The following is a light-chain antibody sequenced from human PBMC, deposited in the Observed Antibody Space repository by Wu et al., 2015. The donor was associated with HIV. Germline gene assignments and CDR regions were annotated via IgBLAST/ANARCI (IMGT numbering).Light chain of an antibody. Sequence: IQLTQSPSSLSASVGDRVTITCRASQDIRSYLAWYQQKPGKAPKLLIYGASTLQSGVPSRFGGSGSETDYTLTIRGLQPEDFATYYCQQLHVYPRTFGQGTRLEIK. CDR3: QQLHVYPRT. J-gene: IGKJ5*01. CDR2: GAS. CDR1: QDIRSY. V-gene: IGKV1-9*01.